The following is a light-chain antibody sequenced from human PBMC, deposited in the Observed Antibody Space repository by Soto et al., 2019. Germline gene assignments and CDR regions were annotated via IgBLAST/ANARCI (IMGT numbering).Light chain of an antibody. CDR3: QQSNSYRT. Sequence: DIQMTQSPSTLSASIGDRVTITCRASQSISSWLAWYQQKPGKAPKLLIYKASSLESWVPSRFSGSGSGTEFTLTISSLQPDDFATYYCQQSNSYRTFGQGTKVDIK. CDR1: QSISSW. J-gene: IGKJ1*01. V-gene: IGKV1-5*03. CDR2: KAS.